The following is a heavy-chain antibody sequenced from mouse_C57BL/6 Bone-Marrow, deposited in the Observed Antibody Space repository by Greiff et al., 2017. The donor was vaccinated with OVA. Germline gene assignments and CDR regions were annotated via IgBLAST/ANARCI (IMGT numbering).Heavy chain of an antibody. J-gene: IGHJ3*01. CDR3: ARGGLITPWFAY. D-gene: IGHD2-4*01. CDR2: ISYSGST. V-gene: IGHV3-1*01. CDR1: GYSITSGYD. Sequence: EVQLQQSGPGMVKPSQSLSLTCTVTGYSITSGYDWHWIRHFPGNKLEWMGYISYSGSTNYNPSLKSRISITHDTSKNHFFLKLNSVTTEDTATYYCARGGLITPWFAYWGQGTLVTVSA.